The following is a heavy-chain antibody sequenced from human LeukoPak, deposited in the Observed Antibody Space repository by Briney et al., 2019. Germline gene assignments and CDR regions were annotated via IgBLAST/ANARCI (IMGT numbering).Heavy chain of an antibody. CDR2: TYSGGTS. CDR3: ARESPTTVTYFDS. CDR1: GLTVTGNH. D-gene: IGHD4-17*01. J-gene: IGHJ4*02. V-gene: IGHV3-66*01. Sequence: PGGSLRLSCPASGLTVTGNHMTWVRQAPGKGLEGVSVTYSGGTSYYSDSVKGRFTSSRDNSKNTHYLQMNSLRVEDTAVYYCARESPTTVTYFDSWGQGTLVIVSS.